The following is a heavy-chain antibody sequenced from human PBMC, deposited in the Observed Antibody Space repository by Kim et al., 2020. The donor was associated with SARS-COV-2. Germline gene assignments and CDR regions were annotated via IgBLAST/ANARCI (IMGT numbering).Heavy chain of an antibody. J-gene: IGHJ6*02. V-gene: IGHV1-69*13. CDR1: GGTFSSYA. CDR2: IIPIFGTA. Sequence: SVKVSCKASGGTFSSYAISWVRQAPGQGLEWMGGIIPIFGTANYAQKFQGRVTITADESTSTAYMELSSLRSEDTAVYYCARDRVSSSWYKLGYYYYGMDVWGQGTTVTVSS. CDR3: ARDRVSSSWYKLGYYYYGMDV. D-gene: IGHD6-13*01.